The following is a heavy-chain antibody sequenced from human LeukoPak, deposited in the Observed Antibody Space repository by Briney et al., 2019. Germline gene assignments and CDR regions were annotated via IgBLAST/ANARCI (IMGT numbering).Heavy chain of an antibody. J-gene: IGHJ4*02. CDR2: INHSGST. V-gene: IGHV4-34*01. CDR3: ARSITMVRGVRPI. CDR1: GFIFSDYY. Sequence: GSLRLSYAASGFIFSDYYMGWIRQPPGKGLEWIGEINHSGSTNYNPSLKSRVTISVDTSKNQFSLKLSSVTAADTAVYYCARSITMVRGVRPIWGQGTLVTVSS. D-gene: IGHD3-10*01.